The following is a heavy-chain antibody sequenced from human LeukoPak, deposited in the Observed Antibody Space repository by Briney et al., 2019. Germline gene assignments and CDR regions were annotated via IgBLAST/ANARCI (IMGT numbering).Heavy chain of an antibody. D-gene: IGHD6-19*01. J-gene: IGHJ4*02. CDR3: AKGVAVASPYYFDY. V-gene: IGHV3-23*01. CDR1: GFTFSKYA. CDR2: ISGSGSRT. Sequence: GGSLRLSCAASGFTFSKYAMSWVRQAPGKGLEWVSPISGSGSRTYYADSVKGRFTISRDNSKNTLYLQKKSLRAEDTAVYYCAKGVAVASPYYFDYWGQGTLVTVSS.